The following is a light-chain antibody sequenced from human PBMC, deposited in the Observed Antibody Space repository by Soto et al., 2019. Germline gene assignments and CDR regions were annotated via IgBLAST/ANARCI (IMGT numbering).Light chain of an antibody. CDR1: QSVSSSY. CDR3: QQYGSSPRT. V-gene: IGKV3-20*01. CDR2: DAS. Sequence: EIVLTQSPGTLSLSPGERATLSCRASQSVSSSYLAWYQQKPGQAPRLLIYDASSRATGIPDRFSGSGSGTELTLTIRKLEPEDFAVYYCQQYGSSPRTFGQGTKVEIK. J-gene: IGKJ1*01.